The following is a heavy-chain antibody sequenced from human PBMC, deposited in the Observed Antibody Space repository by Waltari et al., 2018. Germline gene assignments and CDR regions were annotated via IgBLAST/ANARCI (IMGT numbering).Heavy chain of an antibody. V-gene: IGHV4-39*07. CDR2: MFYSGTT. J-gene: IGHJ5*02. D-gene: IGHD1-26*01. Sequence: QLQLQGSGPRLVKPAETLSLTCTVSGDSVSSGPYFWAWIRQPPGKGLEWLGSMFYSGTTYHNSSLKSRVTISVDTSKNQVSLQLKSVTAADTAVYFCARDRSGTINSFDPWGRGTLVTVSS. CDR1: GDSVSSGPYF. CDR3: ARDRSGTINSFDP.